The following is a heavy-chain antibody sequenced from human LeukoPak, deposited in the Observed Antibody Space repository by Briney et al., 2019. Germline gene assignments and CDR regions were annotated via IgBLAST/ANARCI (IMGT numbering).Heavy chain of an antibody. CDR3: CCDSSPQSDY. J-gene: IGHJ4*02. Sequence: SVKVSCKASGGTFSSYAISWVREAPGHGVEWMGRIISIFGTANYAQKFQGRVTITTDKSTSTAYMELSSLRSEAMAVYYCCCDSSPQSDYWGQGTLVTVSS. D-gene: IGHD3-22*01. V-gene: IGHV1-69*05. CDR2: IISIFGTA. CDR1: GGTFSSYA.